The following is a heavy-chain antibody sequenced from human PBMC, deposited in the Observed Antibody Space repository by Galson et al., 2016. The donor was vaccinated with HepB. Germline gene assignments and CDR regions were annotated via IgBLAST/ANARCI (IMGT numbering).Heavy chain of an antibody. CDR3: ARHGDFYDSSARF. CDR2: IDPSDSEI. Sequence: QSGAEVKAPGESLNISCKTSGYNFDNHWIGWVRQMPGKGLEWMGIIDPSDSEIKYSPSFQGQVTLSVDKSIRSIFLHWSSLKASDTAIYYCARHGDFYDSSARFWGQGTLVAVSS. D-gene: IGHD3-22*01. V-gene: IGHV5-51*01. CDR1: GYNFDNHW. J-gene: IGHJ4*02.